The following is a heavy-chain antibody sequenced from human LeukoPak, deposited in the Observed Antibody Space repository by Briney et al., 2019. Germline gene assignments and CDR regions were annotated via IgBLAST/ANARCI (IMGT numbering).Heavy chain of an antibody. CDR2: ISAYNGNT. D-gene: IGHD2-15*01. Sequence: GASVKVSCKASGYTFTSYGISWVRQAPGQGLEWMGWISAYNGNTNYAQKLQGRVTMTTDTSTSTAYMELRSLRSDDTAVYYCARDSSQCLGYCSGGSFGGRDAFDIWGQGTMVTISS. V-gene: IGHV1-18*01. J-gene: IGHJ3*02. CDR3: ARDSSQCLGYCSGGSFGGRDAFDI. CDR1: GYTFTSYG.